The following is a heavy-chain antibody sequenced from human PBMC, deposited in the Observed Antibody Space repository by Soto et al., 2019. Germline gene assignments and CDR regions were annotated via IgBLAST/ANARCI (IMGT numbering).Heavy chain of an antibody. J-gene: IGHJ3*01. V-gene: IGHV1-69*01. CDR2: IIPIFGTA. CDR1: GGTFSNFA. D-gene: IGHD3-22*01. Sequence: QVQLIQSGAEVRRPGSSVKLSCKASGGTFSNFAINWVRQAPGQGLEWMGGIIPIFGTAIYAQRFQGRVTITADESTKTAYMELSSLRSDDTAMYYCASPYYSDSSGYIGTDVFDVWGQGTTVTVSS. CDR3: ASPYYSDSSGYIGTDVFDV.